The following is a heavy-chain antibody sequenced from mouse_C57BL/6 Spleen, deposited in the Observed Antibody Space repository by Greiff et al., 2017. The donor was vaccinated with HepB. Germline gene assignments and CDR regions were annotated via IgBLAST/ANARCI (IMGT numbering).Heavy chain of an antibody. CDR1: GYTFTDYY. D-gene: IGHD2-1*01. J-gene: IGHJ1*03. V-gene: IGHV1-26*01. Sequence: EVQLQQSGPELVKPGASVKISCKASGYTFTDYYMNWVKQSHGKSLEWIGDINPNNGGTSYNQKFKGKATLTVDKSSSTAYMELRSLTSEDSAVYYCAYYGNYDWYFDVWGTGTTVTVSS. CDR2: INPNNGGT. CDR3: AYYGNYDWYFDV.